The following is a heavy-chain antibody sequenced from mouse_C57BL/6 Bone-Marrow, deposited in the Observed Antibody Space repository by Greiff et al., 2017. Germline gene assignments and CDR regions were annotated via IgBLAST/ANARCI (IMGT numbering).Heavy chain of an antibody. D-gene: IGHD1-1*01. CDR1: GYTFTNYW. J-gene: IGHJ1*03. Sequence: QVQLQQSGAELVRPGTSVKMSCKASGYTFTNYWIGWAKQRPGHGLEWIGDIYPGGGYTNYNEKFKGKATLTDDKSSSPAYMQFSSLTSEVSAIYYCAREYYYYGISYGYFDVWGTGTTVTVSS. CDR2: IYPGGGYT. V-gene: IGHV1-63*01. CDR3: AREYYYYGISYGYFDV.